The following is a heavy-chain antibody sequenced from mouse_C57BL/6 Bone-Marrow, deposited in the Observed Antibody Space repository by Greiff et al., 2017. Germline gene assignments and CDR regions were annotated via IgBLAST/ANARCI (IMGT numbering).Heavy chain of an antibody. CDR1: GYSITSGYY. V-gene: IGHV3-6*01. D-gene: IGHD1-1*01. Sequence: EVHLVESGPGLVKPSQSLSLTCSVTGYSITSGYYWNWIRQFPGNKLEWMGYISYDGSNNYNPSLKNRISITRDTSKNQFFLKLNSVTTEDTATYYCARTLYGSQTPYAMDYWGQGTSGTVSA. CDR2: ISYDGSN. J-gene: IGHJ4*01. CDR3: ARTLYGSQTPYAMDY.